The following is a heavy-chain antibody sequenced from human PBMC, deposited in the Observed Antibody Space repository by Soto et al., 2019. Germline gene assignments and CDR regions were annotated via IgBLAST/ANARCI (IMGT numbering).Heavy chain of an antibody. CDR2: ISAYNGNT. J-gene: IGHJ4*02. V-gene: IGHV1-18*01. CDR3: ASASPPPRE. CDR1: GYTFTSYH. Sequence: QVQLVQSGAEVKKPGASVKVSCKASGYTFTSYHITWVRQAPGQGLEWMGWISAYNGNTNYAQKLQGRITMTTDTYTSAAYMELRSLRCADTAVYCCASASPPPREWGQGTLVTVSS.